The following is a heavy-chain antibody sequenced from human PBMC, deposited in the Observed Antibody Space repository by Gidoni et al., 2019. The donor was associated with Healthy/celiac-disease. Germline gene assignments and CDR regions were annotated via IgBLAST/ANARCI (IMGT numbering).Heavy chain of an antibody. CDR3: AKGQTYSSSWYYFDY. J-gene: IGHJ4*02. CDR2: ISGSGGST. CDR1: GFTFSSYA. D-gene: IGHD6-13*01. Sequence: EVQLLESGGGLVQPGGSLRLSCAASGFTFSSYAMSWVRQAPGKGLEWVSAISGSGGSTYYADTVKGRFTISRDNSKNTLYLQMNSLRAEDTAVYYCAKGQTYSSSWYYFDYWGQGTLVTVSS. V-gene: IGHV3-23*01.